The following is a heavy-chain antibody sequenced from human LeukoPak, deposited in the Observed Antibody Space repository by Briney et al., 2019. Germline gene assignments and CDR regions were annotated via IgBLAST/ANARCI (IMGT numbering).Heavy chain of an antibody. CDR1: GFTFSSYW. Sequence: GGSLRLSCAASGFTFSSYWMSWVRQAPGKGLEWVSAISGSGAGTYYADSVKGRFTISRDNSKNTLYLQMNSLRAEDTALYYCAKAWGNIAAAGTYYFDYWGQGTLVTVSS. D-gene: IGHD6-13*01. CDR3: AKAWGNIAAAGTYYFDY. V-gene: IGHV3-23*01. J-gene: IGHJ4*02. CDR2: ISGSGAGT.